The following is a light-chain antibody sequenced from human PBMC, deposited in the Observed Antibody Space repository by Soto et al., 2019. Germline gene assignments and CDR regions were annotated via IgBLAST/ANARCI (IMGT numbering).Light chain of an antibody. Sequence: VHMTQSPSTLSASVGDRVTITCRGSQSISSWVAWYQQKPGQVPKLLIYDAPPLESGVPSRFSGNKSGTEFTLTINGLQPDDCATYYCQQYDSFQYSFGQGTKLEI. V-gene: IGKV1-5*01. CDR1: QSISSW. CDR3: QQYDSFQYS. CDR2: DAP. J-gene: IGKJ2*03.